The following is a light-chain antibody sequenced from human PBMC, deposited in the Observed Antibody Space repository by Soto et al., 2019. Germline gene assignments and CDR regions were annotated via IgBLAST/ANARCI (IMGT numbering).Light chain of an antibody. CDR2: GAS. CDR1: QSVSSSY. Sequence: EIVLTQSPGTLSLSPGERATLSCRASQSVSSSYLAWYQQKPGQAPRLLIYGASSRATGIPDRFSGSGSGTDFTLTISRLEPEDFATYYCRHYNTYSPPYTFGQGTKLEIK. CDR3: RHYNTYSPPYT. V-gene: IGKV3-20*01. J-gene: IGKJ2*01.